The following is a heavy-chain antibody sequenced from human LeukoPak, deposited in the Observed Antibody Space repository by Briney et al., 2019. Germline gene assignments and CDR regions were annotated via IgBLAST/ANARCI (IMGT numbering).Heavy chain of an antibody. CDR1: GYTFTYHY. Sequence: ASVKVSCKASGYTFTYHYIHLVRQAPGQGLGWMGIINPSNGDTNYAKRFQGRVTMTRDTSTSTVYMELSSLDSEDTAVYYCARESDVGKDFDCWGQGTLVTVSS. J-gene: IGHJ4*02. D-gene: IGHD1-1*01. V-gene: IGHV1-46*01. CDR2: INPSNGDT. CDR3: ARESDVGKDFDC.